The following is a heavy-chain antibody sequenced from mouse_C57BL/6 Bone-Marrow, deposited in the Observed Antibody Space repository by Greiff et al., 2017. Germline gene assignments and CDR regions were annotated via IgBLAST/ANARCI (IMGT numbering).Heavy chain of an antibody. D-gene: IGHD2-3*01. CDR3: ATISWLLPLVDY. Sequence: QVQLKQSGAELVRPGTSVKVSCKASGYAFTNYLIEWVKQRPGQGLEWIGVINPGSGGTNYNEKFKGKATLTADKSSSPAYMQLSSLTSEDSAVYFCATISWLLPLVDYWGQGTSVTVSS. J-gene: IGHJ4*01. CDR1: GYAFTNYL. V-gene: IGHV1-54*01. CDR2: INPGSGGT.